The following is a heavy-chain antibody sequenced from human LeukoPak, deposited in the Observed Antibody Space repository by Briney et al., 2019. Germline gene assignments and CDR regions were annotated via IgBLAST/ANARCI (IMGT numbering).Heavy chain of an antibody. Sequence: GGSVKVSCKASGYTFTSYGISWVRQAPGQGREGMGWINAFNGRTNYAQKLQGRVTIPTDTSTSTAYLELRSLRAEDTAVYYCASLAAAADFWGQGTLVTVSS. CDR1: GYTFTSYG. J-gene: IGHJ4*02. V-gene: IGHV1-18*01. CDR2: INAFNGRT. CDR3: ASLAAAADF. D-gene: IGHD6-13*01.